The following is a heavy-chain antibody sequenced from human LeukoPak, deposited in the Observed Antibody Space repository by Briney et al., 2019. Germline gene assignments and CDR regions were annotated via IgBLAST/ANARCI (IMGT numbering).Heavy chain of an antibody. D-gene: IGHD5-24*01. Sequence: PGGSLKLSCAASGFTVSSNYMSWVRQAPGKGLEWVSVIFSGGTTLYADSVKGRFTISRDNSKNTLYLQMINLRDEDTAVYHCARGLRDGYSNYWYFDLWGRGTLITVSS. CDR2: IFSGGTT. J-gene: IGHJ2*01. CDR1: GFTVSSNY. V-gene: IGHV3-66*01. CDR3: ARGLRDGYSNYWYFDL.